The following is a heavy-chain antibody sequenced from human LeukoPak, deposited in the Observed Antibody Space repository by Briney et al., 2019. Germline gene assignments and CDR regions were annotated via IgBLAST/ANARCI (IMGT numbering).Heavy chain of an antibody. CDR2: IYTSGST. D-gene: IGHD6-13*01. J-gene: IGHJ6*02. Sequence: SETLSLTCTVSGGSISSYYWSWIRQPAGKGLEWIGRIYTSGSTNYNPSLKSRVTMSVDTSKNQFSLKLSSVTAADTAVYYCARDSSSRYLSYYGMDVWGQGTTVTVSS. CDR3: ARDSSSRYLSYYGMDV. V-gene: IGHV4-4*07. CDR1: GGSISSYY.